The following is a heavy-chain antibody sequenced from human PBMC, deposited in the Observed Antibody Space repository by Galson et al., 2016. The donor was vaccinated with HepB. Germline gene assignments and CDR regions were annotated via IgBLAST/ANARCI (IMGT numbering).Heavy chain of an antibody. CDR2: VYYSGST. Sequence: SCAFISSGGYYWNWIRLHPGKGLEWIGCVYYSGSTYYNPSLESRATISVDTSENQFSLKLTSVTAADTAVYYCARGVSMVRGWLDPWGQGTRVTVSS. V-gene: IGHV4-31*02. CDR3: ARGVSMVRGWLDP. J-gene: IGHJ5*02. CDR1: CAFISSGGYY. D-gene: IGHD3-10*01.